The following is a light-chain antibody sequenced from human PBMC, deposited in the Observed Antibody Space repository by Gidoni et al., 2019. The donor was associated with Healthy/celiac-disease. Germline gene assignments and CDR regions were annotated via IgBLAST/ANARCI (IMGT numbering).Light chain of an antibody. J-gene: IGLJ1*01. Sequence: QYALTQPAAVSGSPGQSITISCTGTSSDVGGYNYLSWSQQHPGKAPKLMLYEVRNRPSGVSNLFSGSKSGNTASLTISWRQSEDDAYSYFSSYTSSSTHVFRTGTKVTVL. CDR2: EVR. CDR1: SSDVGGYNY. V-gene: IGLV2-14*01. CDR3: SSYTSSSTHV.